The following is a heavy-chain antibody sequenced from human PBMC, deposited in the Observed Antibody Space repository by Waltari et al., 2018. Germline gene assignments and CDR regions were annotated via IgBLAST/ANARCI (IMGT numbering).Heavy chain of an antibody. Sequence: QLQLQESGPGLVKTSETLSLICTVSGGSISSSSYYWGWIRQPPGKGLEWIGTIYYSGNTYYNPSLTSRITISVDPSKNQFSLKLSSVTAADTAVYYCARVLYYDGSGYFRSWGQGTLVTVSS. D-gene: IGHD3-22*01. J-gene: IGHJ4*02. CDR2: IYYSGNT. CDR3: ARVLYYDGSGYFRS. V-gene: IGHV4-39*01. CDR1: GGSISSSSYY.